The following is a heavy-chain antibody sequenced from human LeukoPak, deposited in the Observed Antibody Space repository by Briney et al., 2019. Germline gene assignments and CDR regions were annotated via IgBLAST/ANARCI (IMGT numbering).Heavy chain of an antibody. D-gene: IGHD3-3*01. CDR2: MSASGPN. CDR3: AREYYDQYD. V-gene: IGHV4-4*07. Sequence: SQTLSLTCTFSGASIRSNYWTWIRQPAGKGLEWIGRMSASGPNNYNPSLNSRVTMSVDTSKNQFSLRLSSVAAADTAVYYCAREYYDQYDWGQGALVTVAS. J-gene: IGHJ4*02. CDR1: GASIRSNY.